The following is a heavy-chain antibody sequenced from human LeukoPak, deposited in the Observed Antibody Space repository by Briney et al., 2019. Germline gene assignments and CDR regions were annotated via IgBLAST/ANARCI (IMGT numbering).Heavy chain of an antibody. CDR2: VNSDGSTT. Sequence: GGSLRLSCAASAFPFSNYWMHGVRQAPGKGLVWVSRVNSDGSTTNYADSVKGRFTISRDNAENTLYMRMNSLRPEDTAVYYCARRYYSSSRFDSWGQGTLVTVSS. CDR1: AFPFSNYW. V-gene: IGHV3-74*01. CDR3: ARRYYSSSRFDS. D-gene: IGHD6-13*01. J-gene: IGHJ4*02.